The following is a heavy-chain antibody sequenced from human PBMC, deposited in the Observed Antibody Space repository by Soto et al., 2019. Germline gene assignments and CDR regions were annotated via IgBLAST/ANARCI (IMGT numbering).Heavy chain of an antibody. CDR2: ISAYNGKK. V-gene: IGHV1-18*04. J-gene: IGHJ5*02. D-gene: IGHD2-2*01. Sequence: GASVKVSCKASGYSFTTYGVTWVRQAPGERPEWVGWISAYNGKKNYAEKFQGRVILTTDTSTTTAHMELKSLRSDDTAVYYCARVVPGAEAWFGPWGQGTLVTVSS. CDR3: ARVVPGAEAWFGP. CDR1: GYSFTTYG.